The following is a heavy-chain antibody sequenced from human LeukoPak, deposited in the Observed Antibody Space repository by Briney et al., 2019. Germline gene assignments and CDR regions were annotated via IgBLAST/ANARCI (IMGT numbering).Heavy chain of an antibody. J-gene: IGHJ4*02. V-gene: IGHV4-59*01. CDR1: RGSFTTYY. D-gene: IGHD6-13*01. CDR2: IYYSGTT. Sequence: PSETLSLTCAVCRGSFTTYYWNWIRQPPGNGLEWIGYIYYSGTTNYNPSLKSRVAISVDTSKNQFSLKLSSVTAADTAVYYCARGVYIAAAQYGYWGQGTLVTVSS. CDR3: ARGVYIAAAQYGY.